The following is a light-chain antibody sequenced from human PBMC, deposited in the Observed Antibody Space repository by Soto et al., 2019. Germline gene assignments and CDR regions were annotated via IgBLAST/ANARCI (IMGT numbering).Light chain of an antibody. V-gene: IGLV2-23*01. J-gene: IGLJ1*01. CDR2: EGF. CDR1: SSDVGGSGL. CDR3: CSYAGSSYYV. Sequence: QSVLTQPASVSGSPAQSITISCTGSSSDVGGSGLVSWYQFHPGKAPKLLIFEGFKRPSGVSNRFSGSKSGNTASLTISGLQAEDEAYYYCCSYAGSSYYVFGSGTKLTVL.